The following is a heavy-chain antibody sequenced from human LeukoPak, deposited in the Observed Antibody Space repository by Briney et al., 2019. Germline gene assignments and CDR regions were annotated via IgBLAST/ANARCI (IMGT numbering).Heavy chain of an antibody. D-gene: IGHD6-13*01. CDR1: GFTFSDHW. V-gene: IGHV3-74*01. Sequence: GGSLRLSCVVSGFTFSDHWMHWVRQAPGKGLVWVSRINSDGSVPNYADSVRGRFTISRDNAKNTVYLQMNSLRAEGTAVYYCTREYSSNRYSDYWGQGTLLTVSS. CDR3: TREYSSNRYSDY. CDR2: INSDGSVP. J-gene: IGHJ4*02.